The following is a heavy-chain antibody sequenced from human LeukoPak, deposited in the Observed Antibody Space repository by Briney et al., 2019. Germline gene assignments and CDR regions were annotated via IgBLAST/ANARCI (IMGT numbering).Heavy chain of an antibody. J-gene: IGHJ6*03. Sequence: GGSLRLSCAASGFTFSSYGMHWVRQAPGKGLEWVAVISYDGSNKYYADSVKGRFTISRDNSKNTLYLQMNSLRAEDTAVYYCAKDNYDILTGYYPRYYYMDVWGKGTTVTVSS. CDR1: GFTFSSYG. V-gene: IGHV3-30*18. D-gene: IGHD3-9*01. CDR2: ISYDGSNK. CDR3: AKDNYDILTGYYPRYYYMDV.